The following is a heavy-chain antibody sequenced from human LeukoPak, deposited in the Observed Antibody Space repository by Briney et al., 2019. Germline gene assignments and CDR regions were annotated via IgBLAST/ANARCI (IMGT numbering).Heavy chain of an antibody. V-gene: IGHV4-34*01. CDR2: INHSGST. D-gene: IGHD1-1*01. J-gene: IGHJ3*02. CDR3: AIQLERLYLYAFDI. CDR1: GGSFRGYY. Sequence: PSETLSLTCAVYGGSFRGYYWSGIRQPPGKGLEGIGEINHSGSTNYNPSLKSRVTISVDTSKNQFSLKLSSVTAADTAVYYCAIQLERLYLYAFDIWGQGTMVTVSS.